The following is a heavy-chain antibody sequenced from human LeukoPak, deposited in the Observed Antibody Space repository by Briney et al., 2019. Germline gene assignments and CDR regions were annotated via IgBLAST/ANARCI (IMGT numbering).Heavy chain of an antibody. CDR1: GFTFSSYE. D-gene: IGHD3-22*01. CDR2: ISSSGSTI. V-gene: IGHV3-48*03. J-gene: IGHJ4*02. CDR3: AKDDYYDTSGYRD. Sequence: GGSLRLSCAASGFTFSSYEMNWVRQAPGKGLEWVSYISSSGSTIYYADSVKGRFTISRDNSKNTLYLQMNSLRAEDTAVYYCAKDDYYDTSGYRDWGQGTLVTVSS.